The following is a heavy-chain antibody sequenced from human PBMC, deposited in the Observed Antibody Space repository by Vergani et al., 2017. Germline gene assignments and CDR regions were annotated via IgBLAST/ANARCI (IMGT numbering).Heavy chain of an antibody. Sequence: QVQLQESGPGLVKPSETLSLTCNVSGGSISSYYWSWIRQPPGKGLEWIGYIYYSGSTNYNPSLKSRVTISVDTSKNQFSLKLSSVTAADTAVYYCAREHSVYTYFDYWGQGTLVTVSS. D-gene: IGHD5/OR15-5a*01. V-gene: IGHV4-59*12. CDR2: IYYSGST. CDR1: GGSISSYY. J-gene: IGHJ4*02. CDR3: AREHSVYTYFDY.